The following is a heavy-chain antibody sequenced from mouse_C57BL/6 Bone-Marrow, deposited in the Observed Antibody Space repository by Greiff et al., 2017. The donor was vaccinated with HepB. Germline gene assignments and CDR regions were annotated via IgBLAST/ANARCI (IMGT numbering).Heavy chain of an antibody. CDR1: GYTFTSYN. J-gene: IGHJ1*03. V-gene: IGHV1-12*01. CDR2: IYPGNGDT. Sequence: QSGAELVRPGASAKMSCKASGYTFTSYNMHWVKQTPRQGLEWIGAIYPGNGDTSYNQKFKGKATLTVDKSSSTAYMQLSSLTSEDSAVYFCARDGSSYYYWYFDVWGTGTTVTVSS. CDR3: ARDGSSYYYWYFDV. D-gene: IGHD1-1*01.